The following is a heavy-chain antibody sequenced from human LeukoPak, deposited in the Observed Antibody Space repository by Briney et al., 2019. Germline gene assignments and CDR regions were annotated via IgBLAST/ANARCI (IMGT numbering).Heavy chain of an antibody. CDR3: ARSPSTLSVPAATTPQAFDI. V-gene: IGHV1-46*01. Sequence: ASVKVSCKASGNSFTSYYMHWVRQAPGQGLEWMGIINPSGGSTSYAQKFQGRVTMTRYMSTSTVYMELSSLRSEDTAVYYCARSPSTLSVPAATTPQAFDIWGQGTMVTVSS. D-gene: IGHD2-2*01. J-gene: IGHJ3*02. CDR1: GNSFTSYY. CDR2: INPSGGST.